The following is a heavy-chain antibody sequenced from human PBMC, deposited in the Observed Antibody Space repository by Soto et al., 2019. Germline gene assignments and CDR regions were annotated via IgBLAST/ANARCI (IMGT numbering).Heavy chain of an antibody. CDR2: ISYDGRNE. CDR3: AKGVVREPAYFDD. V-gene: IGHV3-30*18. D-gene: IGHD3-10*01. CDR1: GFTFSAFA. J-gene: IGHJ4*02. Sequence: QVQMVESGGGVAQPGGSLRLSCAVSGFTFSAFAMYWVRQAPGKGLEWVALISYDGRNEDYAESVRGRFTISRDNSENTLYLDMNSLSAEDSGVYFCAKGVVREPAYFDDWGQGTLVTVSS.